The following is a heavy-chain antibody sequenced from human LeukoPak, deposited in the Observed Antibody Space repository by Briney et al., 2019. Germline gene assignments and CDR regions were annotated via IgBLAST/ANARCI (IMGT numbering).Heavy chain of an antibody. V-gene: IGHV3-30*18. D-gene: IGHD1-26*01. Sequence: HAGGSLRLSCAASGFTFSSYGMHWVRQAPGKGPEWVAVISYDGSNKYYADSVKGRFTISRDNSKNSLYLQMNSLRAEDTALYYCAKDIGGGRDYWGQGTLVTVSS. CDR2: ISYDGSNK. CDR3: AKDIGGGRDY. J-gene: IGHJ4*02. CDR1: GFTFSSYG.